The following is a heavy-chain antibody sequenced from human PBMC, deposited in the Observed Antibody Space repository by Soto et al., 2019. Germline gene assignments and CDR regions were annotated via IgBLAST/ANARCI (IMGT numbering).Heavy chain of an antibody. D-gene: IGHD6-25*01. Sequence: GGSLRLSCAASGFSFSTYGMHWVRQAPGKGLEWVAFISNDGSNKYYADSVKGRFTISRDNSKNTLYLQMNSLRAEDTAVYYCAKERSDHRIAAAAIDYWGQGAQVTVSS. V-gene: IGHV3-30*18. J-gene: IGHJ4*02. CDR1: GFSFSTYG. CDR2: ISNDGSNK. CDR3: AKERSDHRIAAAAIDY.